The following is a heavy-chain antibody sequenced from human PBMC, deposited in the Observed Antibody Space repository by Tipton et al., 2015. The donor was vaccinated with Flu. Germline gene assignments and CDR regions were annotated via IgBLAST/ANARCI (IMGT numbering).Heavy chain of an antibody. CDR1: GDSMGTYS. CDR2: TTYSGTT. Sequence: TLSLTCTVSGDSMGTYSWSWIRQPPGKGLEWIGYTTYSGTTSYNPSLQSRVSISIDTSKNQFSLKLSSVTAADTAVYYCARHSGSTSYPLDYWGQGTLVTVSS. V-gene: IGHV4-59*08. D-gene: IGHD3-16*02. J-gene: IGHJ4*02. CDR3: ARHSGSTSYPLDY.